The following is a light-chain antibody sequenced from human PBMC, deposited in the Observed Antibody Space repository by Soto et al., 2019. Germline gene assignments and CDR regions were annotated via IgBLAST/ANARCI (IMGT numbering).Light chain of an antibody. Sequence: QSSLTQPASLSGSPGQSITLSCTGTSSEVGGYNYVSWYQQHPGKAPKLMIYDVSNRPSGVSNRFSGSKSGNTASLTISGLQAEDEADYYCSSYTSSSTLFGTGTKVTV. CDR1: SSEVGGYNY. V-gene: IGLV2-14*01. CDR2: DVS. CDR3: SSYTSSSTL. J-gene: IGLJ1*01.